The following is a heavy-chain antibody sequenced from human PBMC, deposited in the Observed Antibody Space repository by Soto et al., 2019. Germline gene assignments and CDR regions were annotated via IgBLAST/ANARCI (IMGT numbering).Heavy chain of an antibody. V-gene: IGHV3-23*01. CDR2: ISGSGGST. CDR3: AKEEWPGFDY. Sequence: EVQLLESGGGLVQPGGSLRLSCAASGFTFSSYGMSWVRQAPGKGLEWVSDISGSGGSTYYADSVKGRFTVSRDNSKNTLYLQMNSLRAEDTAVYDCAKEEWPGFDYWGQGTLVTVSS. D-gene: IGHD3-3*01. J-gene: IGHJ4*02. CDR1: GFTFSSYG.